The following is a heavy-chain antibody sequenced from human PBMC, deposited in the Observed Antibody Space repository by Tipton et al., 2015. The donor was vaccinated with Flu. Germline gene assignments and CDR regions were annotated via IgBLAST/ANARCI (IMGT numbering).Heavy chain of an antibody. V-gene: IGHV4-38-2*02. J-gene: IGHJ4*02. Sequence: TLSLTCAVSGYSISSGYYWGWIRQPPGKGLEWIGSIFHTGTTSYNPSLKSRVTISVDTSKNQFSLKVTSMTAADTVVYFCARDRWEYASGFDSWGQGTLVTVSP. CDR1: GYSISSGYY. D-gene: IGHD1-26*01. CDR2: IFHTGTT. CDR3: ARDRWEYASGFDS.